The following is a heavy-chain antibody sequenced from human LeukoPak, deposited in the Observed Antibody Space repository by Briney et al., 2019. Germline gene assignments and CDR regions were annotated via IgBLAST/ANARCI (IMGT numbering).Heavy chain of an antibody. CDR1: GGSISSGYYY. CDR3: ARGTWSSSIDY. V-gene: IGHV4-30-4*01. D-gene: IGHD6-6*01. J-gene: IGHJ4*02. Sequence: PSETLSLTCTVSGGSISSGYYYWSWLRQPPGKGLEYIGYIYYGGTYYNPSLKSRVTISVDTSKNQFSLKLSSVTAADTAVYYCARGTWSSSIDYWGQGTLVTVSS. CDR2: IYYGGT.